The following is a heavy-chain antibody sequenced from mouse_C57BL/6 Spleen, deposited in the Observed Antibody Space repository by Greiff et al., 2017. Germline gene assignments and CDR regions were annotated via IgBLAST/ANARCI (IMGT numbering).Heavy chain of an antibody. CDR3: ARHEGSLAWFAY. Sequence: VNVVESGAELVKPGASVKLSCKASGYTFTEYTIHWVKQRSGQGLEWIGWFYPGSGSIKYNEKFKDKATLTADKSSSTVYMEISRLTSEDSAVYFCARHEGSLAWFAYWGQGTLVTVSA. J-gene: IGHJ3*01. CDR1: GYTFTEYT. V-gene: IGHV1-62-2*01. CDR2: FYPGSGSI.